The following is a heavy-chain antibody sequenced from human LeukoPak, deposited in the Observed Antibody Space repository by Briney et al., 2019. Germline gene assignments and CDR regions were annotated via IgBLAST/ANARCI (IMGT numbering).Heavy chain of an antibody. Sequence: PSQTLSLTCTVSGGSISSGSYYWSWIRQLAGKGLEWIGRIYTSGSTNYNPSLKSRVTISVDTSKNQFSLKLSSVTAADTAVYYCARDAEVYYYGMDVWGQGTTVTVSS. CDR2: IYTSGST. CDR3: ARDAEVYYYGMDV. CDR1: GGSISSGSYY. V-gene: IGHV4-61*02. J-gene: IGHJ6*02.